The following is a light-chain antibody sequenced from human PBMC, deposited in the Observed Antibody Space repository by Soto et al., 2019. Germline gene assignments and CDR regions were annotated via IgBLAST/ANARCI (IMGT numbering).Light chain of an antibody. CDR2: AAS. CDR1: QSISSY. CDR3: QQSYSTPYT. J-gene: IGKJ2*01. Sequence: DIQMTQSPPSLSASVGDRVTITCRASQSISSYLNWYQQKPGKAPKLLIYAASSLQSGVPSRFSGSGSGTDFTLTISSLQPEDFATYYCQQSYSTPYTFGQGTKLESK. V-gene: IGKV1-39*01.